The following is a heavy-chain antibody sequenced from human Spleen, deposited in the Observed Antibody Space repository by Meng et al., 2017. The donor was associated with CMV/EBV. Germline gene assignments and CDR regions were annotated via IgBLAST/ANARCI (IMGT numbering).Heavy chain of an antibody. CDR2: IDHGGST. Sequence: CAVYGGSFSDYSLSWIRQSPGRGLEWIGQIDHGGSTKYSTSLKSRVTISVDTSKNQFSLRLNSVTAADTAVYYCARSRYTSSPWFDRWGQGTLVTVSS. D-gene: IGHD2-2*01. CDR3: ARSRYTSSPWFDR. J-gene: IGHJ5*02. CDR1: GGSFSDYS. V-gene: IGHV4-34*01.